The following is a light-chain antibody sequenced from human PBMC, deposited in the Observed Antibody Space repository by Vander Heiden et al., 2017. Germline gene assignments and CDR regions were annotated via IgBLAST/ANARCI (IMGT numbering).Light chain of an antibody. V-gene: IGKV1-39*01. CDR2: AAS. J-gene: IGKJ1*01. CDR1: QSISSF. Sequence: DLQMTQSPSSLSASVGDRVTITCRASQSISSFLNWYQQKPGKAPDLLIYAASSLQSGVPSRFSGSGSGTDFTLTISSLQPEDFATYFCQQSDSSPWTFGQGTKVEIK. CDR3: QQSDSSPWT.